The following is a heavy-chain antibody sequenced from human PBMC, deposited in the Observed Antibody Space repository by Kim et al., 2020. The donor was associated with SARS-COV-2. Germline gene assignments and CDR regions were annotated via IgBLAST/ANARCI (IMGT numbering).Heavy chain of an antibody. D-gene: IGHD5-12*01. CDR3: ARVGRDGYNHRLDY. V-gene: IGHV1-69*13. J-gene: IGHJ4*02. CDR2: IIPIFGTA. CDR1: GRTFSSYA. Sequence: SVKVSCKASGRTFSSYAISWVRQAPGQGLERMGGIIPIFGTANYAQKFQGRVTSTADESTSTAYMELSSLRSEDTAVYYFARVGRDGYNHRLDYLGQGT.